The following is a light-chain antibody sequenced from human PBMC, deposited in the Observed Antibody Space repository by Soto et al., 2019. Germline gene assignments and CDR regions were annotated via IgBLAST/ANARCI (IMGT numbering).Light chain of an antibody. J-gene: IGKJ4*01. CDR3: RQRSARPCT. CDR1: QTVGKD. V-gene: IGKV3-11*01. CDR2: DAS. Sequence: IVLTQSPATLSLSPGERASLSCRASQTVGKDLAWYQVRPGQAPRLLIFDASTRATGVPPRFSGSRSGSDVTHTISRRDPEDFALYDCRQRSARPCTFGGGTSVVIK.